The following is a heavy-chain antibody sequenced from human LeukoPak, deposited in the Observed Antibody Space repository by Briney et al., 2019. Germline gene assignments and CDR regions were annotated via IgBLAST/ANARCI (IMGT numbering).Heavy chain of an antibody. CDR1: GFTVSSNY. Sequence: GGSLRLSCAASGFTVSSNYMSWVRQAPGKGLEWVSIIYSGGSTFYADSVRGRFTISRDNSKNTLYLQMNSLRAEDAAVYFCAKAPVTSCRGAYCYPFDSWGQGTLVTVSS. D-gene: IGHD2-21*01. CDR3: AKAPVTSCRGAYCYPFDS. V-gene: IGHV3-53*01. CDR2: IYSGGST. J-gene: IGHJ4*02.